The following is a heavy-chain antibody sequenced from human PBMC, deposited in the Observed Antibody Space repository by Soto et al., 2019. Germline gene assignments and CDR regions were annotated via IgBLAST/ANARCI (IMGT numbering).Heavy chain of an antibody. D-gene: IGHD4-17*01. CDR1: GGSISSYY. J-gene: IGHJ2*01. CDR2: IYYSGST. CDR3: ARVQTTLYGDYVEIRGYFDL. Sequence: QVQLQESGPGLVKPSETLSLTCTVSGGSISSYYWSWIRQPPGQGLEWIGYIYYSGSTNYNPSLKSRGTISVDTSKNQFSLKLSSVTAADTAVYYCARVQTTLYGDYVEIRGYFDLWGRGTLVTVSS. V-gene: IGHV4-59*01.